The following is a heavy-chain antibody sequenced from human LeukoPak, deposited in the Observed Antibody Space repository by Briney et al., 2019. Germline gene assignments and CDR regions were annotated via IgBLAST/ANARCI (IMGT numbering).Heavy chain of an antibody. J-gene: IGHJ4*02. V-gene: IGHV3-23*01. CDR1: GFTFSSSA. CDR2: ITAAGGGA. D-gene: IGHD2-2*01. CDR3: AKDGDWRPAAD. Sequence: GGSLRLSCAASGFTFSSSAMSWVRQAPGKGLEWVSSITAAGGGAYYPDSVKGRFTISRDNSKNTLYLQMNSLRAEDTAINYCAKDGDWRPAADWGQGTLVTVSS.